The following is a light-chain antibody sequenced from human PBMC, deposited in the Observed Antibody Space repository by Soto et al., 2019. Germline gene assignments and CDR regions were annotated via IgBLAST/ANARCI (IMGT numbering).Light chain of an antibody. J-gene: IGKJ2*01. V-gene: IGKV3-20*01. CDR2: GAS. Sequence: EIVLTQSPGTLSLSPGERATLSCRASQSVSSSYLAWYQQKPGQAPRLLIYGASSRATGIPDRFSGSGSGTDFTLTISRLEPEDFAVYYCQLYGSSPPYIFGPGTKV. CDR3: QLYGSSPPYI. CDR1: QSVSSSY.